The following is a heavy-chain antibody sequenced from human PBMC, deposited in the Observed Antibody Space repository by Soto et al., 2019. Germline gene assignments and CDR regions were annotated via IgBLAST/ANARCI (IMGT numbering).Heavy chain of an antibody. V-gene: IGHV3-30-3*01. J-gene: IGHJ5*02. CDR2: ISYDGSNK. D-gene: IGHD4-4*01. CDR1: GFTFSSYA. CDR3: ARAATVTPNWFDP. Sequence: QVQLVESGGGVVQPGRSLRLSCAASGFTFSSYAMHWVRQAPGKGLEWVAVISYDGSNKYYADSVKGRFTISRDNSKNTLYLQMNSLRAEDTAVYYCARAATVTPNWFDPWGQGTLVTVSS.